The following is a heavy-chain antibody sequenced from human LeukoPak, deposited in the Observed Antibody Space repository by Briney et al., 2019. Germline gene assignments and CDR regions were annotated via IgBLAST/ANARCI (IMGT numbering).Heavy chain of an antibody. V-gene: IGHV4-31*03. J-gene: IGHJ4*02. D-gene: IGHD3-3*01. CDR3: ARTITIFGALGYFDY. CDR2: IYYSGNT. Sequence: SETLSLTCTVSGTSISSGAYSWSWVRQHPGQGLEWIGYIYYSGNTYYNPSLKRRVTISVHTSKDQFSLKLSSVTAADTAVYYCARTITIFGALGYFDYWGQGTLVTVSS. CDR1: GTSISSGAYS.